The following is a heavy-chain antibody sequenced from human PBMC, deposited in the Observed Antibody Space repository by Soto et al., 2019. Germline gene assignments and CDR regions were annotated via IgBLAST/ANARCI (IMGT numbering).Heavy chain of an antibody. Sequence: GGSLRLSCAASGFTFSSYAMSWVRQAPGKGLEWVSAISGSGGSTYYADSVKGRFTISRDNSKNTLYLQMNSLRAEDTAIYYCAKALTLYYYDSSGYYCPFDYWGQGTLVTVSS. J-gene: IGHJ4*02. V-gene: IGHV3-23*01. CDR3: AKALTLYYYDSSGYYCPFDY. D-gene: IGHD3-22*01. CDR1: GFTFSSYA. CDR2: ISGSGGST.